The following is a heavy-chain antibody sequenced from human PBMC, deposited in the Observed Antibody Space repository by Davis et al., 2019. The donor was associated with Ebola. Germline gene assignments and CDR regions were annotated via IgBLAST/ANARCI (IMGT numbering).Heavy chain of an antibody. CDR3: TSTVTTGGFFDY. CDR1: GFTFSGSA. J-gene: IGHJ4*02. V-gene: IGHV3-73*01. CDR2: IRSKANSYAT. Sequence: GESLKISCAASGFTFSGSAMHWVRQASGKGLEWVGRIRSKANSYATAYAASVKGRFTISRDDSKNTAYLQMNSLKTEDTAVYYCTSTVTTGGFFDYWGQGTLVTVSS. D-gene: IGHD4-11*01.